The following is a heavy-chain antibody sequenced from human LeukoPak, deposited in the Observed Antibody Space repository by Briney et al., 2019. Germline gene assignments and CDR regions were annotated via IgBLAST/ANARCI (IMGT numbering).Heavy chain of an antibody. V-gene: IGHV5-51*01. J-gene: IGHJ4*02. CDR1: GYRFSDYW. CDR2: IYPDDSDT. D-gene: IGHD3-22*01. Sequence: GESLKISCKGSGYRFSDYWIGWVRQVPGKGLEWMGIIYPDDSDTRYSPSFQGQVTFSADKSTSTAYLQWSSLKASDTAMYYCAKYYYDRSVGPFDYWGQGTLVTLSS. CDR3: AKYYYDRSVGPFDY.